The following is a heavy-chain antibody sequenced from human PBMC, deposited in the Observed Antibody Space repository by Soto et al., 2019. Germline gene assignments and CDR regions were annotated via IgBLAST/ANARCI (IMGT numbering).Heavy chain of an antibody. D-gene: IGHD1-26*01. J-gene: IGHJ4*02. CDR1: GFTFSTYP. CDR3: AKRPLKFSGSYFDY. Sequence: EVQLLESGGGLVQPGGSLRLSCAASGFTFSTYPMSWVRQAPGKGLEWVSDISGSGGSTYYADSVKGRFTISRDNSKNTVYLQMNSLRAEDTAVYYCAKRPLKFSGSYFDYWGQGALVTDSS. CDR2: ISGSGGST. V-gene: IGHV3-23*01.